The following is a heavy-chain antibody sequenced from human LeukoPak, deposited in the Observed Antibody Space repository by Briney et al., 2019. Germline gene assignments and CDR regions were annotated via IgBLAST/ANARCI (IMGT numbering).Heavy chain of an antibody. V-gene: IGHV5-51*01. CDR1: GYIYTSYW. D-gene: IGHD3-22*01. CDR2: IYPGDSDT. CDR3: ARRVYSSGYYGGNWFDP. Sequence: GESLKISCNSSGYIYTSYWIGWVRQMPGKGLEWMGIIYPGDSDTRYSPSFQGQVTISADKSISTAYLQWSSLKASDTAMYYCARRVYSSGYYGGNWFDPWGQGTLVTVSS. J-gene: IGHJ5*02.